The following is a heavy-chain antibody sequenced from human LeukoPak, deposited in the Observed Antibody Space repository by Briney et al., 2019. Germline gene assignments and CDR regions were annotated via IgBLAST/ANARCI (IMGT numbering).Heavy chain of an antibody. D-gene: IGHD5-18*01. CDR3: AKEKQYTYGYYYFDY. Sequence: GGSLRLSCAASGFTFDDYAMHWVRQAPGKGLEWVSLISGDGGKTYYGDYVKGRFTISRDNSKNSLYLQINSLRTEDTAFYYCAKEKQYTYGYYYFDYWGQGTLVTVSS. CDR2: ISGDGGKT. J-gene: IGHJ4*02. V-gene: IGHV3-43*02. CDR1: GFTFDDYA.